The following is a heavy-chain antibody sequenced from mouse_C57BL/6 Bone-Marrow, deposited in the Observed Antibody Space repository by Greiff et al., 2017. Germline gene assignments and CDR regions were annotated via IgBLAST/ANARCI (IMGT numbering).Heavy chain of an antibody. D-gene: IGHD2-4*01. CDR2: IHPSDSDT. CDR1: GYTFTSYW. Sequence: QVQLQQPGAVLVKPGASVKVSCKTSGYTFTSYWMHWVKQRPGQGLEWIGRIHPSDSDTNYNQKFKGKATLTVAKSASTAYMQLSSLTSEDSSVYYCAIDDYVIGYFDVWGTGTTVTVSS. V-gene: IGHV1-74*01. CDR3: AIDDYVIGYFDV. J-gene: IGHJ1*03.